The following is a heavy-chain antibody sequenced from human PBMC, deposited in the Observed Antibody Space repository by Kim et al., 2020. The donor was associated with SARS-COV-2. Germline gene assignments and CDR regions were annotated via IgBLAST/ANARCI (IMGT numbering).Heavy chain of an antibody. Sequence: GESLRISCRGSGYSFTTYWIAWVRQTPVKGLEWVGLIYPGHSDTKYSPSFEGHVTISADKSISNAYLQWSRLRTSDTAVYYCARLPYSGHNSASFVDFWGQGTLVSVSS. CDR2: IYPGHSDT. J-gene: IGHJ4*02. D-gene: IGHD1-26*01. V-gene: IGHV5-51*01. CDR1: GYSFTTYW. CDR3: ARLPYSGHNSASFVDF.